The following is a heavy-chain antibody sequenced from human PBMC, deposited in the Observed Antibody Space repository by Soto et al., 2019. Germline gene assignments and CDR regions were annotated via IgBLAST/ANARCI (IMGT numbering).Heavy chain of an antibody. CDR3: ARHVQMVRGIIFPFTAFDI. CDR2: IYYSGST. D-gene: IGHD3-10*01. CDR1: GGSITSSSYY. Sequence: QLQLQESGPGLVKPSETLSLTCTVSGGSITSSSYYWGWIRQPPGKGLEWIGTIYYSGSTYYNPSLKSRVTKSVDTSKNQFSLNLSSVTAADTAVYYCARHVQMVRGIIFPFTAFDIWGQGTMVTVSS. V-gene: IGHV4-39*01. J-gene: IGHJ3*02.